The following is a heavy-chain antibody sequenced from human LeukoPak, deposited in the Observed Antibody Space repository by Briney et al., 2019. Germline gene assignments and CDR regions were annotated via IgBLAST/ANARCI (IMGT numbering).Heavy chain of an antibody. CDR2: INDGGGIV. CDR1: GFTFANYA. J-gene: IGHJ4*02. D-gene: IGHD3-9*01. V-gene: IGHV3-23*01. Sequence: GGSLRLSCAASGFTFANYAMTWVRQAPGKGLQWVSSINDGGGIVYYADSVKGRFTISRDNSKNTLYLEMNGLRAEDTARYFCAEDPILTGFYNDGRWGQGTLVIVSS. CDR3: AEDPILTGFYNDGR.